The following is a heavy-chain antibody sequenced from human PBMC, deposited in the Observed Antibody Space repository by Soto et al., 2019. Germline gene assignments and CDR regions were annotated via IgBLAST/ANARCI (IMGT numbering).Heavy chain of an antibody. D-gene: IGHD3-22*01. Sequence: GASVKVSCKASGGTFSSYAISWVRQAPGQGLEWMGGIIPIFGTANYAQKFQGRVTITADESTSTAYMELSSLRSEDTAVYYCARSPLPTYYYDSSGHIAPFDYWGQGTLVTVSS. CDR1: GGTFSSYA. J-gene: IGHJ4*02. CDR3: ARSPLPTYYYDSSGHIAPFDY. CDR2: IIPIFGTA. V-gene: IGHV1-69*13.